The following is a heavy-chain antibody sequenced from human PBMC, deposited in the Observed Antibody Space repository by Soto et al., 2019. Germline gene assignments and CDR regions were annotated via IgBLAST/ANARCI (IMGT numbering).Heavy chain of an antibody. V-gene: IGHV1-24*01. CDR2: FDPEDGET. CDR1: GYTLTELS. J-gene: IGHJ4*02. Sequence: GASVKVSCKVSGYTLTELSMHWVRQAPGNGLEWMGGFDPEDGETIYAQKFQGRVTMTEDTSTDTAYMELSSLRSEDTAVYYCASDGYSGYDYRGIYFDYWGQGTLVTVSS. D-gene: IGHD5-12*01. CDR3: ASDGYSGYDYRGIYFDY.